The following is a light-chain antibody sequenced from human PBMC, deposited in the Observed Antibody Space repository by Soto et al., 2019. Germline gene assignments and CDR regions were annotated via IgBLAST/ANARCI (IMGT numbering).Light chain of an antibody. V-gene: IGLV2-14*03. CDR2: DVS. CDR1: SSDVGGYNY. J-gene: IGLJ1*01. CDR3: SSYTTSTPRHIA. Sequence: QSVLTQPASVSGSPGQSITISCTGTSSDVGGYNYVSWYQHHPGKAPKLMIYDVSNRPSGVSNRFSGSKSGNTASLTISGLQPEDEADYYCSSYTTSTPRHIAFGPGPKSPS.